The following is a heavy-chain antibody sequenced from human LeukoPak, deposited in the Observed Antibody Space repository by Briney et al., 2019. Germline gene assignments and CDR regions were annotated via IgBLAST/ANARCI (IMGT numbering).Heavy chain of an antibody. CDR3: AKDWYYYGSGSYLGPVFGD. D-gene: IGHD3-10*01. J-gene: IGHJ4*02. Sequence: PGGSLRLSCAASGFTFCSYAMSWFRKAPGKGLEWFSALSGSGGSTYYADPVKGRFTISRDNSKNTLYLQMNSLRAEDAAVYYCAKDWYYYGSGSYLGPVFGDWGQVAMVTVSS. V-gene: IGHV3-23*01. CDR2: LSGSGGST. CDR1: GFTFCSYA.